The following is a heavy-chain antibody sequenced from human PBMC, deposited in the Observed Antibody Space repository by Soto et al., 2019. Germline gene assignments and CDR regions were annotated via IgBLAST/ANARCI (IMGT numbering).Heavy chain of an antibody. J-gene: IGHJ1*01. V-gene: IGHV1-24*01. CDR1: GYTLTELS. CDR3: ARGVDYGGTYFGH. Sequence: GASVKVSCKVSGYTLTELSMHWVRQAPGKGLEWMGGFDPEDGETIYAQKFQGRVTMTEDTSTDTAYMELNSLRPEDTAVYHCARGVDYGGTYFGHWGQGTLVTVSS. D-gene: IGHD4-17*01. CDR2: FDPEDGET.